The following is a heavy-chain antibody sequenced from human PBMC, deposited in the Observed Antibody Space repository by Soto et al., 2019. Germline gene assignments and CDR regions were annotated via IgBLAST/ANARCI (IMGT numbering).Heavy chain of an antibody. D-gene: IGHD5-18*01. Sequence: SETLSLTCTVSGDSISSSTYHWGWIRQPPGKGLEWMGSIYYSGSTYYNPSLKSRVTISVDMSNHQFSLNLSSVHAADTAVYQRARHGGDSYGWVSSWGQGTLVTVSS. CDR2: IYYSGST. CDR3: ARHGGDSYGWVSS. J-gene: IGHJ4*02. CDR1: GDSISSSTYH. V-gene: IGHV4-39*01.